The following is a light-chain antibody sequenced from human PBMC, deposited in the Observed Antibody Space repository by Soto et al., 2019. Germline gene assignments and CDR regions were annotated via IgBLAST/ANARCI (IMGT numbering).Light chain of an antibody. Sequence: EIVMTQSPATRSVSPGERATLSCRASQSVGSNLAWYQQKPGQAPRLLIYGASTRATGIPARFSGSGSGTEFTLTISSRQSEDFAIYFCQQYNNWPPDRTFGQGTKVEIK. CDR2: GAS. CDR1: QSVGSN. CDR3: QQYNNWPPDRT. J-gene: IGKJ1*01. V-gene: IGKV3-15*01.